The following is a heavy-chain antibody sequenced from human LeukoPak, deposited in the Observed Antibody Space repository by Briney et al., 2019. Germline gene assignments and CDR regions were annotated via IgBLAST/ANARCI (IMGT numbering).Heavy chain of an antibody. CDR3: ARKAQSNSWSRFDY. Sequence: GRSLRLSCAASGFTFSSYGMHWVRQAPGKGLEWVAVIWYDGSNKYYADSVKGRFTISRDNSKNTLYLQMNSLRAEDTAVYYCARKAQSNSWSRFDYWGQGTLVTVSS. D-gene: IGHD6-13*01. CDR2: IWYDGSNK. CDR1: GFTFSSYG. J-gene: IGHJ4*02. V-gene: IGHV3-33*01.